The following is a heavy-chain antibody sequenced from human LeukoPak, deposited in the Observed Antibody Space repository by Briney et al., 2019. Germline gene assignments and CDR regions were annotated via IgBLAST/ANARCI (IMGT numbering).Heavy chain of an antibody. V-gene: IGHV3-30*04. D-gene: IGHD3-9*01. J-gene: IGHJ4*01. CDR2: ISSDGNTQ. Sequence: GTSLRLSCVASGFTFTDYAFNWVRQTPGKGMEWVAIISSDGNTQSYADPLKGRFTISRDNFRDTVFLELTTLRPEDTGLYYCVRELTSGARFDFWGPGTLVTVSS. CDR1: GFTFTDYA. CDR3: VRELTSGARFDF.